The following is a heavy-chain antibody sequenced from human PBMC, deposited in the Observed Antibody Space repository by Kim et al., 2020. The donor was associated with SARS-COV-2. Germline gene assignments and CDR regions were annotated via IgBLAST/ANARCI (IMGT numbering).Heavy chain of an antibody. D-gene: IGHD2-21*01. Sequence: GGSLRLSCAASGFTFSSYALSWVRQAPGKGLEWVSRISASGGDTYYADSVQGRFTISRDNSKNALNLEMNSLRAEDTALYYCAKVPTLPAPFYSYWVQG. CDR3: AKVPTLPAPFYSY. CDR2: ISASGGDT. V-gene: IGHV3-23*01. J-gene: IGHJ4*02. CDR1: GFTFSSYA.